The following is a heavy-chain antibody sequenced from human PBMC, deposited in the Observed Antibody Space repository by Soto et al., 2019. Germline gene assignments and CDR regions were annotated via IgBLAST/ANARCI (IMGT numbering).Heavy chain of an antibody. CDR3: ARGRYDILTGRSNWFDH. V-gene: IGHV1-18*01. CDR2: ISAYNGNT. CDR1: GYTFTSYG. D-gene: IGHD3-9*01. J-gene: IGHJ5*02. Sequence: ASVKVSCKASGYTFTSYGISWVRQAPGQGLEWMGWISAYNGNTNYAQKLQGRVTMTTDTSTSTAYMELRSLRSDDTAVYYCARGRYDILTGRSNWFDHWGQGPLANVS.